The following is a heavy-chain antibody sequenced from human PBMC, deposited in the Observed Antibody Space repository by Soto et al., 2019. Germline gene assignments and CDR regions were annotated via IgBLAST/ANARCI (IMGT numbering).Heavy chain of an antibody. CDR3: ARDRGPMPRVYFDY. Sequence: SETLSLTCTVSGGSISSGGYYWSWIRQHPGKGLEWIGYIYYSGSTYYNPSLKSRVTISVDTSKNQFSLKLSSVTAADTAVYYCARDRGPMPRVYFDYWGQGTLVPVSS. CDR1: GGSISSGGYY. CDR2: IYYSGST. V-gene: IGHV4-31*03. J-gene: IGHJ4*02. D-gene: IGHD2-2*01.